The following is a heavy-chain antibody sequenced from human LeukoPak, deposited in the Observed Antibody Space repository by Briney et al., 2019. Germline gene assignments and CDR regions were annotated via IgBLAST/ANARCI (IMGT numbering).Heavy chain of an antibody. CDR3: ARKGVTMVRGGLDY. D-gene: IGHD3-10*01. CDR1: GGSISSSNW. CDR2: IYHSGST. Sequence: SGTLSLTCAVSGGSISSSNWWSWVRQPPGKGLEWIGEIYHSGSTNYNPSLKGRVTISVDKSKNQFSLKLSSVTAADTAVYYCARKGVTMVRGGLDYWGQGTLVTVSS. V-gene: IGHV4-4*02. J-gene: IGHJ4*02.